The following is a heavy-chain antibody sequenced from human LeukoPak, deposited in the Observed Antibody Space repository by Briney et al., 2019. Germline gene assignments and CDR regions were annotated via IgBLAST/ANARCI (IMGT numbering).Heavy chain of an antibody. Sequence: GGSLRLSCAASGFTVSSNYMSWVRQAPGKGLEWVSVIYSGGSTYYADSVKGRFTISRDNSKNTLYLQMNSLRAEDTAVYYCAKVLGYSGYDWPDYWGQGTLVTVSS. CDR2: IYSGGST. V-gene: IGHV3-66*01. CDR1: GFTVSSNY. J-gene: IGHJ4*02. CDR3: AKVLGYSGYDWPDY. D-gene: IGHD5-12*01.